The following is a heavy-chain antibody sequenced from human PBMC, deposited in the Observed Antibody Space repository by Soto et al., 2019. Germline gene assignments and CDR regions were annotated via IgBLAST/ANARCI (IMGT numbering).Heavy chain of an antibody. Sequence: ASVKVSCKASGNTFTSYYIQWVRQAPGQGLEWMGIINPSGGSTSYAQKFQGRVTMTRDTSTSTVYMELSSLRSEDTAVYYCASSSWRPTDRYYGMDVWGQGTTVTVSS. CDR2: INPSGGST. J-gene: IGHJ6*02. CDR1: GNTFTSYY. D-gene: IGHD6-13*01. CDR3: ASSSWRPTDRYYGMDV. V-gene: IGHV1-46*01.